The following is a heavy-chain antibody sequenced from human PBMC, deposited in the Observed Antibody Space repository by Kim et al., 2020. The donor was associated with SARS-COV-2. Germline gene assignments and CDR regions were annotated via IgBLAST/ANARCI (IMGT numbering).Heavy chain of an antibody. CDR2: IYSGGST. J-gene: IGHJ3*02. V-gene: IGHV3-66*01. CDR1: GFTVSSNY. CDR3: AREYSGYDYGDAFDI. Sequence: GGSLRLSCAASGFTVSSNYMSWVRQAPGKGLEWVSVIYSGGSTYYADSVKGRFTISRDNYKNTLYLQMNSLRAEDTAVYYCAREYSGYDYGDAFDIWGQGTMVTVSS. D-gene: IGHD5-12*01.